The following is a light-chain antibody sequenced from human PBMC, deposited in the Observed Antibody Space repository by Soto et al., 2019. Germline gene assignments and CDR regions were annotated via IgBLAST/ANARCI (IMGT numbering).Light chain of an antibody. CDR1: QSVSNNY. J-gene: IGKJ1*01. V-gene: IGKV3-20*01. Sequence: EIGLTQSPGTLSLSPGERATLSCRASQSVSNNYVAWYQQKPSQAPRLLISGASNRGTGIPDRFSGSGSGTDFPLTISRLETEDFALYYCQQYGSSGTFGQGTKVEIK. CDR2: GAS. CDR3: QQYGSSGT.